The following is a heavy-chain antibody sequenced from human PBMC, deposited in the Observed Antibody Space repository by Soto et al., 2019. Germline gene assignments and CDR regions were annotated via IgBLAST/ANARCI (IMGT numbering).Heavy chain of an antibody. Sequence: SETLSLTSVVSGCSISAHYWSLIRQPPGKGLEWIGYVYYSGSTNYNPSLKSRVTMSVDTPKNQFSLKVSSVTAADTAVYYCARAVKGYYGSGSYGWFDPWGQGTLVTVS. CDR3: ARAVKGYYGSGSYGWFDP. CDR2: VYYSGST. J-gene: IGHJ5*02. V-gene: IGHV4-59*11. D-gene: IGHD3-10*01. CDR1: GCSISAHY.